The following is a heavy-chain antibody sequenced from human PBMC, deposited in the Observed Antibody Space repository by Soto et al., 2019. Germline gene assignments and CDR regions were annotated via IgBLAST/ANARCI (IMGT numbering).Heavy chain of an antibody. J-gene: IGHJ5*01. D-gene: IGHD3-10*02. CDR2: INRDANDI. CDR1: RGAFGDYW. V-gene: IGHV3-74*01. Sequence: EVQLVESGGGLVQPGGSLRLSCEASRGAFGDYWMHWVRQAPGKGLVWVSLINRDANDIIYADSVKGRFTPSRDNSKNMVFLQLNSLRVDDTAVYYFARDVPHTWFDSWGHGTLVTVSS. CDR3: ARDVPHTWFDS.